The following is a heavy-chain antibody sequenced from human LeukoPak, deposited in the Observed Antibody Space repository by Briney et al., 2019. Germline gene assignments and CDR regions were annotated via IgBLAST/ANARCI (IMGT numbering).Heavy chain of an antibody. J-gene: IGHJ3*01. CDR1: GFTFSSYW. Sequence: GGSLRLSCAASGFTFSSYWMSWVRQAPGKGLEWVANIKEDGSERYYVESVKGRITISRDNAKNSLYLQLNSLRDEDTAVYYCATSMIGRAFDFWGQGTMVTVSS. CDR2: IKEDGSER. V-gene: IGHV3-7*01. D-gene: IGHD3-22*01. CDR3: ATSMIGRAFDF.